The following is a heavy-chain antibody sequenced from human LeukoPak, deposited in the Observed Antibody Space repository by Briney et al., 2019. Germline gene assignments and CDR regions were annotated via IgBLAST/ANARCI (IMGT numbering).Heavy chain of an antibody. CDR3: ERVQIRYYDDGSGYYYYGMDV. D-gene: IGHD3-22*01. CDR1: GYTFTSYG. CDR2: ISAYNGNT. Sequence: ASVTVSFKASGYTFTSYGISLVRQAPGQGLEWMGWISAYNGNTNYAQKIPGRVTMTTESSTSTAYMQLRSMRSDETAVYYCERVQIRYYDDGSGYYYYGMDVRGQGTTGTVSP. J-gene: IGHJ6*01. V-gene: IGHV1-18*01.